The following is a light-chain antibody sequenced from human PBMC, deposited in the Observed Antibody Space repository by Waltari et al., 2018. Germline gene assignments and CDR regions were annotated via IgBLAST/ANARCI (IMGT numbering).Light chain of an antibody. CDR3: AAWDDSLNGRWV. CDR1: SSNVGSNV. Sequence: QSEMSQPPSVSGTPGQTVTISCSGRSSNVGSNVVNWYQQLPGTAPKLLIYRNERRPSGVPDLFSGSKSGTSASLAISGLQSEDEADYDCAAWDDSLNGRWVFGAGTKLTVL. V-gene: IGLV1-44*01. J-gene: IGLJ2*01. CDR2: RNE.